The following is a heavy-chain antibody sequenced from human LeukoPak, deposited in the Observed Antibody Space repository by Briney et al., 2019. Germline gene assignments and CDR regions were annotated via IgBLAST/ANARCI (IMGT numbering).Heavy chain of an antibody. Sequence: GGSLRLSCSASGFTFSNYWMSWVRQAPGKGLEWVANIKQDESEKYYVDSVKGRFNISRDNAKSSLYLQMNSLRAEDTAVYYCARALDSSSSRYQAFEEWGQGTLVTVSS. D-gene: IGHD2-2*01. V-gene: IGHV3-7*01. CDR1: GFTFSNYW. J-gene: IGHJ4*02. CDR2: IKQDESEK. CDR3: ARALDSSSSRYQAFEE.